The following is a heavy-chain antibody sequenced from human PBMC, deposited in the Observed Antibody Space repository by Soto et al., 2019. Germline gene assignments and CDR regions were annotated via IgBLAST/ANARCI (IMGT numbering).Heavy chain of an antibody. CDR3: ARITTFLTFDI. V-gene: IGHV4-59*01. CDR2: LAYSGSP. J-gene: IGHJ3*02. D-gene: IGHD1-1*01. CDR1: GGSISNYY. Sequence: SETLSLTCTVSGGSISNYYWSWIRQPPGKGLEWIGYLAYSGSPNSSPSLKSRVTISLDRSKIQFSVKLSSVTAADTAVYYCARITTFLTFDIWGQGTMVTVSS.